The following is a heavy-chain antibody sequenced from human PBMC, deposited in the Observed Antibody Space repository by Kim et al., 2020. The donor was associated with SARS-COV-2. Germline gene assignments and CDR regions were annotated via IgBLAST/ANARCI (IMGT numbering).Heavy chain of an antibody. Sequence: LQGRVTMTRDTSISTAYMELSRLRSDDTAVYYCARTPAVGWGGYLYYFDYWGQGTLVTVSS. CDR3: ARTPAVGWGGYLYYFDY. D-gene: IGHD3-3*01. V-gene: IGHV1-2*02. J-gene: IGHJ4*02.